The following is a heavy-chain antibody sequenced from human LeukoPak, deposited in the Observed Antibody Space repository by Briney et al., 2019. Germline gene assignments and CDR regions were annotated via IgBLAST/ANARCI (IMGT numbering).Heavy chain of an antibody. Sequence: PGGSLRLSCAASGFTFSSYAMSWVRQAPGKGLEWVSGISGSGGSTYYADSVKGRFTISRDNSKNTLYLQMSSLRAEDTAVYYCARGEIVGATGEDYWGQGTLVTVSS. CDR3: ARGEIVGATGEDY. V-gene: IGHV3-23*01. CDR2: ISGSGGST. CDR1: GFTFSSYA. D-gene: IGHD1-26*01. J-gene: IGHJ4*02.